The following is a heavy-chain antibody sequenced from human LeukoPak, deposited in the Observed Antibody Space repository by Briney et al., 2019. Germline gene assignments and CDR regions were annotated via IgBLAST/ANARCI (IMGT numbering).Heavy chain of an antibody. V-gene: IGHV1-24*01. CDR2: FDPEDGET. J-gene: IGHJ4*02. D-gene: IGHD6-19*01. Sequence: PGASVTVTCKVSGYTLTELSMHWVRQAPGKGVEWMGGFDPEDGETIYAQKFQGRVTMTEDTSTDTAYMGMSRLRDEDTAGYYCARAEQWLENFDYWGQGTLVTVSS. CDR1: GYTLTELS. CDR3: ARAEQWLENFDY.